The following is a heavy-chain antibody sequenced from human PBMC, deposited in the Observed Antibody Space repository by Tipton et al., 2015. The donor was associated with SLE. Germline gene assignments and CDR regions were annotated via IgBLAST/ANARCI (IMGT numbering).Heavy chain of an antibody. CDR2: FYYSGST. Sequence: TLSLTCTVSGGSISSSSHYWGWIRQPPGKRLEWIGCFYYSGSTYYNPSLKSRVTISVDTSKNQFSLKLSSVTAADTAVYYCARQGGRQWFDPWGQGTVVTVSS. CDR3: ARQGGRQWFDP. J-gene: IGHJ5*02. D-gene: IGHD3-16*01. V-gene: IGHV4-39*01. CDR1: GGSISSSSHY.